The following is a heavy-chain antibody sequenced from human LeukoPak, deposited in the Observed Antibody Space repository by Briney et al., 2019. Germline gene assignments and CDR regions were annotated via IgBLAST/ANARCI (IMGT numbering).Heavy chain of an antibody. CDR1: GFTFSSYA. J-gene: IGHJ5*02. D-gene: IGHD6-13*01. V-gene: IGHV3-30*04. CDR2: ISYDGSNK. CDR3: ARDHSSSSWPLRWFDP. Sequence: GGSLRLSWAASGFTFSSYAMHWVRQAPGKGLEWVAVISYDGSNKYYADSVKGRFTISRDNSKNTLYLQMNSLRAEDTAVYYCARDHSSSSWPLRWFDPWGQGTLVTVSS.